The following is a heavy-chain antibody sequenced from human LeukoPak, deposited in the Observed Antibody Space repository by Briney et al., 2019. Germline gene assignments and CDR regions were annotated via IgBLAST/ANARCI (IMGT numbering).Heavy chain of an antibody. D-gene: IGHD6-6*01. Sequence: ASVKVSCKASGYTFTSYYIHWVRQAPGQGLEWMGIINPSGGSTIYAQKFQGRVTMTRDMSTSTVYMELSSLRSEDTAVYHCARDGSSSGWFDPWGQGNLVTVSS. J-gene: IGHJ5*02. CDR1: GYTFTSYY. CDR2: INPSGGST. V-gene: IGHV1-46*01. CDR3: ARDGSSSGWFDP.